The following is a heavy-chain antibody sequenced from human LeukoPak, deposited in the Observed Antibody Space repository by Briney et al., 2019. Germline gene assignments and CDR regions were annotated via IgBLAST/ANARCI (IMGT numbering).Heavy chain of an antibody. V-gene: IGHV4-59*12. CDR2: IYYSGST. Sequence: SETLSLTCTVSGGSISSYYWSWIRQPPGKGLQWIGYIYYSGSTNYNPSLKSRVTISVDTSKNQFSLKLSSVTAADTAVYYCASATVTTGRDYWGQGTLVTVSS. CDR3: ASATVTTGRDY. D-gene: IGHD4-11*01. J-gene: IGHJ4*02. CDR1: GGSISSYY.